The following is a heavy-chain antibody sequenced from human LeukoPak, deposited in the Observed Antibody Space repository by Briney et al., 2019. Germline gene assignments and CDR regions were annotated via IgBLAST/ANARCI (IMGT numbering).Heavy chain of an antibody. CDR2: ISSSSSYI. CDR1: GFTFSSYS. V-gene: IGHV3-21*01. Sequence: SGGSLRLSCAASGFTFSSYSMNWVRQAPGKGLEWVSSISSSSSYIYYADSVKGRFTISRDNAKNSLYLQMNSLRAEDTAVYYCARGGLLGGFETYYYYGMDVWGQGTTVTVSS. D-gene: IGHD2-15*01. CDR3: ARGGLLGGFETYYYYGMDV. J-gene: IGHJ6*02.